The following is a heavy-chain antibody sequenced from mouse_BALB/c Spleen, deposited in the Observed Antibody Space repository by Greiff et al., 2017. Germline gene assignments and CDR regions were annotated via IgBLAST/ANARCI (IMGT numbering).Heavy chain of an antibody. D-gene: IGHD1-1*01. Sequence: EVKLLESGPSLVKPSQTLSLTCSVTGDSITSGYWNWIRKFPGNKLEYMGYISYSGSTYYNPSLKSRISITRDTSKNQYYLQLNSVTTEDTATYYCARYDGSSYWFAYWGQGTLVTVSA. CDR3: ARYDGSSYWFAY. CDR2: ISYSGST. J-gene: IGHJ3*01. CDR1: GDSITSGY. V-gene: IGHV3-8*02.